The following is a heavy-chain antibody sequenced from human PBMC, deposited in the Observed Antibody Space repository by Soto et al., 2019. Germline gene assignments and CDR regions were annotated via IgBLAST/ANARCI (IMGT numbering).Heavy chain of an antibody. V-gene: IGHV3-73*01. J-gene: IGHJ3*02. Sequence: GGSLRLSCAASGFTFSGSAMHWVRQASGKGLEWVGRIRSKANSYATAYAASVKGRFTISRDDSKNTAYLQMNSLKTEDTAVYYCTSSFWSGYYTGAFDIWGQGTMVTVS. D-gene: IGHD3-3*01. CDR2: IRSKANSYAT. CDR3: TSSFWSGYYTGAFDI. CDR1: GFTFSGSA.